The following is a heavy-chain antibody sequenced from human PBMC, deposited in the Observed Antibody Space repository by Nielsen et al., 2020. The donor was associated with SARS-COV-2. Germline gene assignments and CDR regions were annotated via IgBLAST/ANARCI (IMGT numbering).Heavy chain of an antibody. V-gene: IGHV3-48*01. CDR2: ISSSSSTI. Sequence: GESLKISCAASGFTFSSYSMNWVRQAPGKGLEWVSYISSSSSTIYYADSVKDRFTISRDNSKNTLYLQMNSLRAEDTAVYYCARDTHYYDSSGYYAPPYYYYGMDVWGQGTTVTVSS. CDR3: ARDTHYYDSSGYYAPPYYYYGMDV. J-gene: IGHJ6*02. D-gene: IGHD3-22*01. CDR1: GFTFSSYS.